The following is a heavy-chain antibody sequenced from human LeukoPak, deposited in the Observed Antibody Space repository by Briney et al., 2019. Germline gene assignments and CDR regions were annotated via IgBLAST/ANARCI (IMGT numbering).Heavy chain of an antibody. CDR2: INHSGST. D-gene: IGHD3-3*01. CDR3: ARRRHTYDFWSGSPFDY. J-gene: IGHJ4*02. CDR1: GGSFSGYY. V-gene: IGHV4-34*01. Sequence: SETLSLTCAVYGGSFSGYYWSWIRQPPGKGLEWIGEINHSGSTNYSPSLKSRVTISVDTSKNQFSLKLSSVTAADTAVYYCARRRHTYDFWSGSPFDYWGQGTLVTVSS.